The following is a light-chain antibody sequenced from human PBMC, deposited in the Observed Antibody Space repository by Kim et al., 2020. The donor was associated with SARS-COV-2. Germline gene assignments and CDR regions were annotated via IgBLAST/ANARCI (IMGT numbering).Light chain of an antibody. Sequence: VGPGEGAALACKASQSVTSNLAWYQQKFGQPPRLLIYGTATRATGIPDRFSGGGFGTDFTLTISSLQSEDVAIYYCQQYQDWPLTFGGGTKVEI. CDR2: GTA. CDR3: QQYQDWPLT. V-gene: IGKV3-15*01. J-gene: IGKJ4*01. CDR1: QSVTSN.